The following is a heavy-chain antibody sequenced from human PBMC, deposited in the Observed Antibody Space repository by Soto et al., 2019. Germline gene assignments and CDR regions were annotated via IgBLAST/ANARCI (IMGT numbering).Heavy chain of an antibody. Sequence: ASVKVSCKVSGYTLTELSMHWVRQAPGKGLEWMGGFDPEDGETIYAQKFQGRVTMTEDTSTDTAYMELSSLRSEDTAVYYCATVLIWDGGKWTFDYWGQGTLVTVS. CDR3: ATVLIWDGGKWTFDY. J-gene: IGHJ4*02. CDR2: FDPEDGET. CDR1: GYTLTELS. V-gene: IGHV1-24*01. D-gene: IGHD2-15*01.